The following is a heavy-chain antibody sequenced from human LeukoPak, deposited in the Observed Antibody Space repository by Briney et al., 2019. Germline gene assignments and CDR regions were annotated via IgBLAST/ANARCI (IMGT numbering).Heavy chain of an antibody. V-gene: IGHV1-2*02. CDR1: GYTFTGYY. J-gene: IGHJ4*02. Sequence: ASVKVSCKASGYTFTGYYMHWVRQAPGQGLEWMGWINPNSGGTNYAQKFRGRVTITRDTSISTAYMELSRLRSDDTAVYYCARDRTHLNFDYWGQGTLVTVSS. CDR3: ARDRTHLNFDY. CDR2: INPNSGGT.